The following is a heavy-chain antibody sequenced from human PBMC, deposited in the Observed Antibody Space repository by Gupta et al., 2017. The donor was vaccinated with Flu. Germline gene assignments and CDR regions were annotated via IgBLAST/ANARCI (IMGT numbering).Heavy chain of an antibody. J-gene: IGHJ6*02. D-gene: IGHD4-17*01. CDR2: IFSNDEK. Sequence: QVTLKESGPVLVKPTETLTLTCSVSGFSLANARMGVNWIRQPPGKALEWLAHIFSNDEKSYSTSLKSRLTISKDTSKSQVVLTMTNMEPVDTATYYCARICELGDYEDPEYYYGMDVWGQGITVIVSS. CDR1: GFSLANARMG. V-gene: IGHV2-26*01. CDR3: ARICELGDYEDPEYYYGMDV.